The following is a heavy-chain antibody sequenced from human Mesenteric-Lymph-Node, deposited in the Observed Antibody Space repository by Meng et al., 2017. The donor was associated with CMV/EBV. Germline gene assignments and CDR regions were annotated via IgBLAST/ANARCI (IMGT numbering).Heavy chain of an antibody. CDR1: GFTFSAWG. J-gene: IGHJ6*02. D-gene: IGHD2-2*01. CDR3: AKDAGGIVVVPAATFGMDV. V-gene: IGHV3-30*02. Sequence: GESLKISCEASGFTFSAWGMHWVRQVPGQGLEWVSYVVNDGINKYYADSVRGRFTISKDNSKNTLYLQMNSLRAEDTAVYYCAKDAGGIVVVPAATFGMDVWGQGTTVTVSS. CDR2: VVNDGINK.